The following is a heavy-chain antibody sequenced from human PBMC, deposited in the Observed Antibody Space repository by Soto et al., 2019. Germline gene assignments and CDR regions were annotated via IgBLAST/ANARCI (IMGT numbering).Heavy chain of an antibody. CDR2: LSYEGSEE. CDR1: GFNFGVFG. V-gene: IGHV3-30*03. J-gene: IGHJ4*01. D-gene: IGHD6-19*01. CDR3: ALTRRSSLLEVAGPGFEY. Sequence: QVRLVESGGGVVQPGRSLRLSCAASGFNFGVFGMHWVRQAPGKGLEWLSVLSYEGSEEYYADSVRGRFTISRDNSKNTLFLQMDSLRVEDTAVYYCALTRRSSLLEVAGPGFEYWGHGTLVTVS.